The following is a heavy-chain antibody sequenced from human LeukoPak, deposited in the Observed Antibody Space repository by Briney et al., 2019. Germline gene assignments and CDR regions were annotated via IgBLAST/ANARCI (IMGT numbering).Heavy chain of an antibody. Sequence: PGGSLRLSCAASGFTFSSYAMHWVRQAPGKGLEYVSAISSNGGSTYYANSVKGRFTISRDNSKNTLYLQMGSLRAEDMAVYYCAKEGIAVALDYWGQGTLVTVSS. CDR1: GFTFSSYA. D-gene: IGHD6-19*01. CDR3: AKEGIAVALDY. J-gene: IGHJ4*02. V-gene: IGHV3-64*01. CDR2: ISSNGGST.